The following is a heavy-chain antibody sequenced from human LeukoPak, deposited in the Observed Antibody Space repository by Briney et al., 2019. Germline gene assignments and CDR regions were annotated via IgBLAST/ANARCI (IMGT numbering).Heavy chain of an antibody. D-gene: IGHD3-10*01. V-gene: IGHV3-66*01. J-gene: IGHJ3*02. Sequence: GGSLRLSCAASGFTVSSNYMSWVRQAPGKELEWVSVIYSGGSTYYADSVKGRFTISRDNSKNTLYLQMNSLRAEDTAVYYCARARGGDAFDIWGQGTMVTVSS. CDR2: IYSGGST. CDR3: ARARGGDAFDI. CDR1: GFTVSSNY.